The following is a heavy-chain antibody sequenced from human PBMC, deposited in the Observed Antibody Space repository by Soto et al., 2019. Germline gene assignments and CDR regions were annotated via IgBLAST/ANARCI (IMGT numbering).Heavy chain of an antibody. CDR2: ISGSGGST. V-gene: IGHV3-23*01. D-gene: IGHD2-15*01. CDR3: AKLYCSGGSCYWFGDY. CDR1: GFTFSSYA. Sequence: GGSLRLSCAASGFTFSSYAMSWVRQAPGKGLEWVSAISGSGGSTYYADSVKGRFTISRDNSKNTLYLQMNSLRAEDTAVYYCAKLYCSGGSCYWFGDYWGQGTLVTVSS. J-gene: IGHJ4*02.